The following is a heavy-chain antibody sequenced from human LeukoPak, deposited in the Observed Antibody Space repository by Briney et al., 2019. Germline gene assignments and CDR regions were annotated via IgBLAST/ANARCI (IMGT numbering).Heavy chain of an antibody. Sequence: ASVKVSCKTSGYTFTNYGISWVRRAPGLGLEWMGWISAYNGNTNYAQKVQGRVTMTTDTSTSTAYMELRSLRFDDTAVYYCARDQSVRLLQTSSTYFKHVFAIWGQGSMVTVSS. V-gene: IGHV1-18*01. CDR1: GYTFTNYG. D-gene: IGHD6-13*01. CDR2: ISAYNGNT. CDR3: ARDQSVRLLQTSSTYFKHVFAI. J-gene: IGHJ3*02.